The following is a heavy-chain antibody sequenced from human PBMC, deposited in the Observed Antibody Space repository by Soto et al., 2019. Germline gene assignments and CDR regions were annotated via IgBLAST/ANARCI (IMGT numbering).Heavy chain of an antibody. CDR2: ISGYNGNK. V-gene: IGHV1-18*01. CDR3: AKDPEIFDY. J-gene: IGHJ4*02. CDR1: GYTFTSYG. Sequence: ASVKVSCKASGYTFTSYGISWVRQAPGQGLEWMGWISGYNGNKKYAQKLQGRVTMTTDTSTSTAYMELRSLRSDDTAVYYCAKDPEIFDYCGKATLLTLSS.